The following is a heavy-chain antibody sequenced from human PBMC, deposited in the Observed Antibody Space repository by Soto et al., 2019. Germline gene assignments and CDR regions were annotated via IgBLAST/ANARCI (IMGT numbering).Heavy chain of an antibody. CDR2: IWHDGNNK. V-gene: IGHV3-33*01. CDR3: ASDLVGASDSYGLDV. Sequence: LRLSCAASGFTFSNYGMHWVRQAPGKGLEWVAIIWHDGNNKYYADSVRGRFTISRDNSKNRLYLQMNSLRAEDTAVYYCASDLVGASDSYGLDVWGQGTPVTVSS. D-gene: IGHD1-26*01. J-gene: IGHJ6*02. CDR1: GFTFSNYG.